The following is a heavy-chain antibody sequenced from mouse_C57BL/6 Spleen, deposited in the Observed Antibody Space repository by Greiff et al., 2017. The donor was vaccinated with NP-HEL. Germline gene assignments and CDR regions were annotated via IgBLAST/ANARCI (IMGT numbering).Heavy chain of an antibody. Sequence: VQGVESGAELVKPGASVKLSCKASGYTFTEYTIHWVKQRSGQGLEWIGWFYPGSGSIKYNEKFKDKATLTADKSSSTVYMELSRLTSEDSAVYFCARHEDRSNYFDYWGQGTTLTVSS. CDR3: ARHEDRSNYFDY. CDR2: FYPGSGSI. V-gene: IGHV1-62-2*01. CDR1: GYTFTEYT. J-gene: IGHJ2*01.